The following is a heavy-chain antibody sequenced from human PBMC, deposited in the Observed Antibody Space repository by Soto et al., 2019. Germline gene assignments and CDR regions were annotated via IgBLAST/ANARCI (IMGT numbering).Heavy chain of an antibody. J-gene: IGHJ4*02. CDR1: GFTFSSYA. CDR2: ISYDGSNK. Sequence: GESLKISCAASGFTFSSYAMHWVRQAPGKGLEWVAVISYDGSNKYYADSVKGRFTISRDNSKNTLYLQMNSLRAEDTAVYYCARDTHYGDYYFDYWGQGTLVTVSS. V-gene: IGHV3-30*04. CDR3: ARDTHYGDYYFDY. D-gene: IGHD4-17*01.